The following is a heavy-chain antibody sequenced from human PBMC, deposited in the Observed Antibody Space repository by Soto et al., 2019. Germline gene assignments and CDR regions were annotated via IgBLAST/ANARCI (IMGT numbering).Heavy chain of an antibody. J-gene: IGHJ3*02. CDR1: GLTFSSYS. V-gene: IGHV3-21*01. CDR2: ISSSSSYT. CDR3: ARSGDGDAFDI. D-gene: IGHD4-17*01. Sequence: GGSLRLSCAASGLTFSSYSMNWVRQAPGKGLEWVSSISSSSSYTYYADSVKGRFTISRDNAKNSLYLQMNSLRAEDTAVYYCARSGDGDAFDIWGQGTMVTVSS.